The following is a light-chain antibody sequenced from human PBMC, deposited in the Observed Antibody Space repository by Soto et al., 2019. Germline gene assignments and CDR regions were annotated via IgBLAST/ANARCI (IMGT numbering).Light chain of an antibody. CDR2: STS. CDR3: LLYYGGAQV. Sequence: QAVVTQEPSLTVSPGGTVTLTCASSTGAVTSGYYPNWFQQKPGQAPRALIYSTSDKYSWTPARFSGSLLGGKAALTLSGVQPEDEAEYYCLLYYGGAQVFGGGTQLTVL. V-gene: IGLV7-43*01. J-gene: IGLJ3*02. CDR1: TGAVTSGYY.